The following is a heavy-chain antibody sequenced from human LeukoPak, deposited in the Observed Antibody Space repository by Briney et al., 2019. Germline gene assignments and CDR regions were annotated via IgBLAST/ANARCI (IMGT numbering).Heavy chain of an antibody. V-gene: IGHV3-9*01. CDR2: ISWNSGSI. D-gene: IGHD3-22*01. CDR3: ATSAPPPNSGSFDY. CDR1: GFTFDDYA. Sequence: GGSLRLSCAASGFTFDDYAMHWVRQAPGKGLEWVSGISWNSGSIGYADSVKGRFTISRDNAKNSLYLQMNSLRAEDTALYYCATSAPPPNSGSFDYWGQGTLVTVSS. J-gene: IGHJ4*02.